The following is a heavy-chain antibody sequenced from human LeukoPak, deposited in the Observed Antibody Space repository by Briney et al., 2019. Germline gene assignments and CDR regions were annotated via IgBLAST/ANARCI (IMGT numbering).Heavy chain of an antibody. J-gene: IGHJ4*02. CDR2: FDPEDGET. V-gene: IGHV1-24*01. CDR1: GYTFTSYY. Sequence: EASVKVSCKASGYTFTSYYMHWVRQAPGKGLEWMGGFDPEDGETIYAQKFQGRVTMTEDTSTDTAYMELSSLRSEDTAVYYCATIGSGFGGTGVDYWGQGTLVTVSS. CDR3: ATIGSGFGGTGVDY. D-gene: IGHD3-10*01.